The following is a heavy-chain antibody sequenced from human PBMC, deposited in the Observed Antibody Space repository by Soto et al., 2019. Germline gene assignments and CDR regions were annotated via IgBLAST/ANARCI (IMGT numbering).Heavy chain of an antibody. D-gene: IGHD5-18*01. Sequence: PGGSLRLSCAASGFTVSSNYMSWVRQAPGKGLEWVSVIYSGGSTYYADSVKGRFTISRDNSKNTLYLQMNSLRAEDTAVYYCAKMTSGSYGRNYGMDVWGQGTTVTVSS. V-gene: IGHV3-53*01. CDR2: IYSGGST. CDR3: AKMTSGSYGRNYGMDV. CDR1: GFTVSSNY. J-gene: IGHJ6*02.